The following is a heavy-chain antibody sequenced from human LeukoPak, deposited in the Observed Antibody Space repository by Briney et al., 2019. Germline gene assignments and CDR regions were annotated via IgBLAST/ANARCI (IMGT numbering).Heavy chain of an antibody. J-gene: IGHJ4*02. D-gene: IGHD6-19*01. Sequence: GGSLRLSCAATGLSVSSNFMSWVRQAPGKGLEWVSVIYGGGSTYYADSVKGRFTISRDTPKNTLYLQMNSLRVEDTAVYYCASWPVGWYGEDSWGQGTLVTISS. CDR1: GLSVSSNF. CDR2: IYGGGST. V-gene: IGHV3-53*01. CDR3: ASWPVGWYGEDS.